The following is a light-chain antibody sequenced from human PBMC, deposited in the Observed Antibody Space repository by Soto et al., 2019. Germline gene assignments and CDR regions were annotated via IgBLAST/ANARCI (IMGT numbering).Light chain of an antibody. CDR2: GTS. CDR1: ESIYSGY. J-gene: IGKJ5*01. V-gene: IGKV3-20*01. Sequence: EVVFTQSPGTLSVSQGERATLSCRASESIYSGYLGWYQQKPGQAPRLLIYGTSSRATGIPARFSGSGSGTDFTLTISRLEPEDFAVYYCQQYGNSPITFGQGTRLEI. CDR3: QQYGNSPIT.